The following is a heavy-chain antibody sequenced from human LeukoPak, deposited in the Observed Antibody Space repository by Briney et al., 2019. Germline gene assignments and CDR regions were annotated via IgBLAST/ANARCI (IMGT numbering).Heavy chain of an antibody. J-gene: IGHJ6*02. CDR2: ISGSGGSA. V-gene: IGHV3-23*01. Sequence: GGSLRLSCAASGFTFSSYAMSWVRQAPGKGLEWVSAISGSGGSAYYADSVKGRFTISRDNSKNTLSLQMNSLRAEDTAVYYCAKAAGTYYYYYGMDVWGQGTTVTVSS. CDR3: AKAAGTYYYYYGMDV. D-gene: IGHD6-13*01. CDR1: GFTFSSYA.